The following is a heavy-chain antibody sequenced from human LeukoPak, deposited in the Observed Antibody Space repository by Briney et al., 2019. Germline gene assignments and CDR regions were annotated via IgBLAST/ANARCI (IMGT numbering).Heavy chain of an antibody. CDR2: ISSSSSYI. CDR1: GFTFSSYS. D-gene: IGHD6-13*01. CDR3: AKDPKQQPRSYFDY. V-gene: IGHV3-21*04. Sequence: GGSLRLSCAASGFTFSSYSMNWVRQAPGKGLEWVSSISSSSSYIYYADSVRGRFTISRDNSKNTLYLQMNSLRAEDTAVYYCAKDPKQQPRSYFDYWGQGTLVTVSS. J-gene: IGHJ4*02.